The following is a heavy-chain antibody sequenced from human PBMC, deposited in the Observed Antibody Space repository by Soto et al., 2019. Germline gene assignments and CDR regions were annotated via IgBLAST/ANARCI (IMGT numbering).Heavy chain of an antibody. CDR3: ARISMSIFGVVDWFDQ. J-gene: IGHJ5*02. CDR1: GGSISSYY. V-gene: IGHV4-59*08. CDR2: IYYSGST. D-gene: IGHD3-3*01. Sequence: PSETLSLTCTVSGGSISSYYWSWIRQPPGKGLEWIGYIYYSGSTNYNPSLKSRVTISVDTSKNQFSLKLSSVTAADTAVYYCARISMSIFGVVDWFDQWGQGTLV.